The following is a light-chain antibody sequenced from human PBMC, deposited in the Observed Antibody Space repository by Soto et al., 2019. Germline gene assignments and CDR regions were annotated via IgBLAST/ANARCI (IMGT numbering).Light chain of an antibody. V-gene: IGKV1-8*01. CDR1: QGISSY. Sequence: AIRMTQSPSSLSASTGDRVTITCRASQGISSYLAWYQQKPGKAPKLLIYAASTLQSGVPSRFSGSGSGTDFTLTISCLQSEHFATYYCQQYGSSPPNTFGQGTKLEIK. CDR3: QQYGSSPPNT. CDR2: AAS. J-gene: IGKJ2*01.